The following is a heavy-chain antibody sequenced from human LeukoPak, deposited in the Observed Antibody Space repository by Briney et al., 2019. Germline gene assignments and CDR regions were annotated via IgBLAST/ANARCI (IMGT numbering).Heavy chain of an antibody. Sequence: GASVKVSCKASGYTFTGYYMHWVRQAPGKGLVWMGWINPNSGGTNYAQKFQGRVTMTRDTSISTAYMELSRLRSDDTAVYYCARIDIVVVPAAIGGGAYFDYWGQGTLVTVSS. V-gene: IGHV1-2*02. CDR3: ARIDIVVVPAAIGGGAYFDY. CDR2: INPNSGGT. J-gene: IGHJ4*02. D-gene: IGHD2-2*02. CDR1: GYTFTGYY.